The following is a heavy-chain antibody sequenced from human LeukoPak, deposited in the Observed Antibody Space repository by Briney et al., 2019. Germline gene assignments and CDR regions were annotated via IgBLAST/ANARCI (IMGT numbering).Heavy chain of an antibody. D-gene: IGHD2-15*01. CDR3: ARQYCSGGSCYPPANWFDP. CDR2: INHSGST. Sequence: SETLSLTCAVYGGSFSGYYWSWIRQPPGMGLEWIGEINHSGSTNYNPSLKSRVTISVDTSKDQFSLKLSSVTAADTAVYYCARQYCSGGSCYPPANWFDPWGQGTLVTVSS. J-gene: IGHJ5*02. CDR1: GGSFSGYY. V-gene: IGHV4-34*01.